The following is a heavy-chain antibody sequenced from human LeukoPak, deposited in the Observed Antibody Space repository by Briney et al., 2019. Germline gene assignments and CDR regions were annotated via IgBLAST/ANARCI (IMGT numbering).Heavy chain of an antibody. V-gene: IGHV4-39*07. Sequence: PSETLSLTCTVSGGSISSSSYYWGWIRQPPGKGLEWIGSIYYSGSTYYNPSLKSRVTISVDTSKNQFSLKLSSVTAADTAVYYCARDPTPFTMIVVLDAFDIWGQGTMVTVSS. J-gene: IGHJ3*02. CDR3: ARDPTPFTMIVVLDAFDI. CDR2: IYYSGST. CDR1: GGSISSSSYY. D-gene: IGHD3-22*01.